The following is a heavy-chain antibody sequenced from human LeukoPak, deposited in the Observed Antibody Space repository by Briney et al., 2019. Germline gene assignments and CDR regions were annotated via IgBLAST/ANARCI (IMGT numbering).Heavy chain of an antibody. CDR3: ATDLRDGYFFDY. CDR1: GYTLTELS. CDR2: FDPEDGET. V-gene: IGHV1-24*01. D-gene: IGHD5-24*01. Sequence: ASMKVSCKVSGYTLTELSMHWVRQAPGKGLEWMGGFDPEDGETIYAQKFQGRVTMTEDTSTDTAYMELSSLRSEDTAVYYCATDLRDGYFFDYWGRGTLVTVSS. J-gene: IGHJ4*02.